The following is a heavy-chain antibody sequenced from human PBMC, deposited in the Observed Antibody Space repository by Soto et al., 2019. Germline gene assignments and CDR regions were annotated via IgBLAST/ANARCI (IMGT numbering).Heavy chain of an antibody. Sequence: GASVKVSCKASGYTFTNFYIHWVRQAPGQGLEWMGIINPGGGESYAQNFEGRVTMTGDTSTSTVYMELRSLRSDDSAVYFCARDWGKTQKLARTYYYGLDLWGQGTAVTVSS. V-gene: IGHV1-46*01. D-gene: IGHD3-16*01. CDR3: ARDWGKTQKLARTYYYGLDL. CDR2: INPGGGE. J-gene: IGHJ6*02. CDR1: GYTFTNFY.